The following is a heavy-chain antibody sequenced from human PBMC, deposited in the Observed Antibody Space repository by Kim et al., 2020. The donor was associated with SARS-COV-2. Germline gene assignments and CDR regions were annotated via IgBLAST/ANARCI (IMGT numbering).Heavy chain of an antibody. Sequence: SETLSLTCTVSGGSISSGGYYWSWIRQHQGKGLEWIGYIYYSGSTYYNPSLKSRVTISVDTSKNQFSLKLSSVTAADTAVYYCARAGTIFGVVTVIDYWGQGTLGTVSS. CDR2: IYYSGST. V-gene: IGHV4-31*03. CDR1: GGSISSGGYY. J-gene: IGHJ4*02. D-gene: IGHD3-3*01. CDR3: ARAGTIFGVVTVIDY.